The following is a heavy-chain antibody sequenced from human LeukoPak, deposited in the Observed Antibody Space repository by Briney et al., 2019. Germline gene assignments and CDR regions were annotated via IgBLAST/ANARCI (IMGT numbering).Heavy chain of an antibody. D-gene: IGHD3-10*01. Sequence: GGSLRLSCAASGFTFSSYEMNWVRQAPGKGLEWVSYISSSGSYIYYADSVKGRFTISRDNAKNSLYLQMNSLRAEDTAVYYCARDGFKGYYYGSGRSYMDVWGKGTTVTVSS. J-gene: IGHJ6*03. CDR1: GFTFSSYE. CDR2: ISSSGSYI. V-gene: IGHV3-21*05. CDR3: ARDGFKGYYYGSGRSYMDV.